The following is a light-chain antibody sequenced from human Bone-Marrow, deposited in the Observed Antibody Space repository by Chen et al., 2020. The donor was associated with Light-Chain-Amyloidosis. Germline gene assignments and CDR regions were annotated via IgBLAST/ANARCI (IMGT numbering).Light chain of an antibody. CDR2: EDT. CDR3: CSYVASSTWI. J-gene: IGLJ2*01. CDR1: SSDVGSYNL. V-gene: IGLV2-23*01. Sequence: SALTQPASVSGSPGQSITISCTGTSSDVGSYNLVSWYQQHPGKAPKLLIYEDTKRPSGVSNHFSGSKSGNTASLTISGLQAEDEADYYCCSYVASSTWIFGGGTKLTVL.